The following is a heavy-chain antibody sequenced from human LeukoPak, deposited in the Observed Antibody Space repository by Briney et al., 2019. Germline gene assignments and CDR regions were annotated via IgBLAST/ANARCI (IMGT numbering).Heavy chain of an antibody. CDR1: GFTFGNYW. CDR2: ITSDGSTS. J-gene: IGHJ4*02. Sequence: GGSLRLSCAASGFTFGNYWMHWVRHAPGKGLVWVSRITSDGSTSTYADSVRGRFTISRDNAKNTLYLQMDSLRAEDTAVYYCARHFYSGSDYWGQGTLVTVSS. CDR3: ARHFYSGSDY. D-gene: IGHD6-19*01. V-gene: IGHV3-74*01.